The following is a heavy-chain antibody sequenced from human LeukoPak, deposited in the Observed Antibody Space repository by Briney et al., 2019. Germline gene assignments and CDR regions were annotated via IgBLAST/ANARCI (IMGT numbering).Heavy chain of an antibody. Sequence: PGGSRRLSCEASGFTFRTYGMTWVGQAPGKGLEWVSGITGSSTWTYYADSVKGRFTISRDNSKNTLHLQMDSLRAEDTAIYYCARELVSLGTGYFDLWGRGTLVTVSS. V-gene: IGHV3-23*01. D-gene: IGHD7-27*01. J-gene: IGHJ2*01. CDR3: ARELVSLGTGYFDL. CDR1: GFTFRTYG. CDR2: ITGSSTWT.